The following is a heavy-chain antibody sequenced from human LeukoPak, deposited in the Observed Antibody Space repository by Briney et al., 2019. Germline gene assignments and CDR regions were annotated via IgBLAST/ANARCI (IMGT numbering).Heavy chain of an antibody. Sequence: PGGSLRLSCVASGLTYSSSWMTWARQAPGKGLEWVATIKDDRSDKYYVDSVKGRFSISRDNAKSSLYLQMNSLRLEDTAMYYCADLGYSDWGQGTLVTVSS. V-gene: IGHV3-7*01. CDR3: ADLGYSD. J-gene: IGHJ4*02. D-gene: IGHD5-18*01. CDR2: IKDDRSDK. CDR1: GLTYSSSW.